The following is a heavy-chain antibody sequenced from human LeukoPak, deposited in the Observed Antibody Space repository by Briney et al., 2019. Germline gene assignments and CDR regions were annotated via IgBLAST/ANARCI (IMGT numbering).Heavy chain of an antibody. D-gene: IGHD5-12*01. CDR2: ISYDGSNK. Sequence: PGRSLRLSCAASGFTFSSYAMHWVRQAPGKGLEWVAVISYDGSNKYYADSVKGRFTISRDNSKNTLYPQMNSLRAEDTAVYYCARDFEWLRSGYFDYWGQGTLVTVSS. V-gene: IGHV3-30-3*01. CDR1: GFTFSSYA. CDR3: ARDFEWLRSGYFDY. J-gene: IGHJ4*02.